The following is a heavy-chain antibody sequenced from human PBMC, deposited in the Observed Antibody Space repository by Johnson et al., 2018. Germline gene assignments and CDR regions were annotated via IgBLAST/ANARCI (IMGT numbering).Heavy chain of an antibody. CDR1: GGTFSSYT. Sequence: QVQLVQSGAEVKKPGSSVKVSCKASGGTFSSYTISWVRQAPGQGLEWMGRIIPILGIANYAQKFQGRVTITADKSTSTAYMELSSLRSEDTAVYYCAGYYYGPGRYGPPLGYYYCMDVWGKGTTVTVSS. CDR3: AGYYYGPGRYGPPLGYYYCMDV. J-gene: IGHJ6*03. CDR2: IIPILGIA. D-gene: IGHD3-10*01. V-gene: IGHV1-69*02.